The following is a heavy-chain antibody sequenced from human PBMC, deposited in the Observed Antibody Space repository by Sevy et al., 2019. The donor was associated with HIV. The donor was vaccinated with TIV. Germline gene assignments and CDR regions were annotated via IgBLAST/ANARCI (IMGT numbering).Heavy chain of an antibody. CDR3: VRGTTFYDFWTGGDY. V-gene: IGHV1-18*01. CDR2: ISGFNGDT. D-gene: IGHD3-3*01. Sequence: ASVKVSCKASGYTFTNYAISWVRQAPGQGIEWMGWISGFNGDTKNAEKFQGRFTMTTDTSTKTAYMDLRSLRSDDTAVYYCVRGTTFYDFWTGGDYWGQGTLVTVSS. J-gene: IGHJ4*02. CDR1: GYTFTNYA.